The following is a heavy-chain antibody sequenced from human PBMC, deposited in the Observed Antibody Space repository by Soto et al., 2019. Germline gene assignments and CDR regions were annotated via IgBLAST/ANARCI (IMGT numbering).Heavy chain of an antibody. CDR3: ARDKRWESWFDP. J-gene: IGHJ5*02. CDR2: IYYSGST. V-gene: IGHV4-31*03. D-gene: IGHD1-26*01. Sequence: SETLSLTCTVSGGSISSGGYYWSWIRQHPGKGLEWIGYIYYSGSTYYNPSLKSRVTISVDTSKNQFSLKLSSVTAADTAVYYCARDKRWESWFDPWGQGTLVTVSS. CDR1: GGSISSGGYY.